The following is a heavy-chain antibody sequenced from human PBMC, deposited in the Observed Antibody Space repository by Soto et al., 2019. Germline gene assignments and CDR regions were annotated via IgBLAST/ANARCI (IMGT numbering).Heavy chain of an antibody. Sequence: QVQLQESGPGLVKPSETLSLTCTVSGGSISSYYWSWIRQPPGKGLEWIGYIYYSGSTNYNPSLKSRVTISVDTSKNQFSLKLSSVTAADTAVYYCARTMVRGVIRGGDAFDIWGQGTMVTVSS. J-gene: IGHJ3*02. D-gene: IGHD3-10*01. CDR1: GGSISSYY. CDR3: ARTMVRGVIRGGDAFDI. CDR2: IYYSGST. V-gene: IGHV4-59*08.